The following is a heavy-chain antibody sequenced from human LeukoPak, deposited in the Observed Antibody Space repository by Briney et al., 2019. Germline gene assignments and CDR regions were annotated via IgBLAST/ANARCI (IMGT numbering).Heavy chain of an antibody. D-gene: IGHD3-22*01. CDR2: ISGSGGST. Sequence: GGSLRLSCAASGFTFSSYAMSWVRQAPGKGLEWVSAISGSGGSTYYADSVKGRFTISRDNSKNTLYLQMNSLRAEDTAVYYCAKVGTIVVVITYFDYCGQGTLVTVSS. CDR3: AKVGTIVVVITYFDY. J-gene: IGHJ4*02. V-gene: IGHV3-23*01. CDR1: GFTFSSYA.